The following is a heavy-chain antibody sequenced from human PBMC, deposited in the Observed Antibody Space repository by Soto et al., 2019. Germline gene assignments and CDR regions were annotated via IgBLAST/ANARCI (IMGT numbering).Heavy chain of an antibody. CDR2: ISYDGSNK. CDR3: AKDYGDSDYYYYGMDV. Sequence: PGGSLRLSCAASGFTFSSYGMHWVRQAPGKGLEWVAVISYDGSNKYYADSVKGRFTISRDNSKNTLYLQMNSLRAEDTAVYYCAKDYGDSDYYYYGMDVWGQGTTVTVSS. CDR1: GFTFSSYG. J-gene: IGHJ6*02. D-gene: IGHD4-17*01. V-gene: IGHV3-30*18.